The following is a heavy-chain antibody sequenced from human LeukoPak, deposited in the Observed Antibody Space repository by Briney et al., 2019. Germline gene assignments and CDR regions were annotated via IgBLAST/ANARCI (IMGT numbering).Heavy chain of an antibody. Sequence: GGSLRLSCAASGFTFSSYAMHWVRQAPGKGLEWVAVTSADGSSKHYADSVKGRFTISRDDSKNAVYLQMSSLSAEDTAVYYCARDRNSGSFYGYFDYWGQGTLVTVSS. V-gene: IGHV3-30*15. J-gene: IGHJ4*02. CDR3: ARDRNSGSFYGYFDY. D-gene: IGHD1-26*01. CDR2: TSADGSSK. CDR1: GFTFSSYA.